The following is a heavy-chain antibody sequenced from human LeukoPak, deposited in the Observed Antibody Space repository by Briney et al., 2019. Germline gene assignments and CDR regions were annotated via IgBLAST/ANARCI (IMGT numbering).Heavy chain of an antibody. CDR3: ARDVQKVDPKGYYYYMDV. Sequence: PSETLSLTCTVSGGSISSYYWSWIRQPPGKGLEWIGYIYYSGSTNYNPSPKSRVTISADTSKNQFSLKLSYVTAAETDVYYCARDVQKVDPKGYYYYMDVWGKGTMVTVSS. J-gene: IGHJ6*03. CDR2: IYYSGST. CDR1: GGSISSYY. D-gene: IGHD2-15*01. V-gene: IGHV4-59*01.